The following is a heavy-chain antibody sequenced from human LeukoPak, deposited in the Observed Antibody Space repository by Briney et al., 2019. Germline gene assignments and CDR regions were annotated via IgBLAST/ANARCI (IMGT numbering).Heavy chain of an antibody. CDR3: AKTRGGSLHDGFDI. V-gene: IGHV3-53*01. J-gene: IGHJ3*02. Sequence: GGSLRLSCAASGFTVSSNYMSWVRQAPGKGLEWVSVIYSGGSTYYADSVKGRFTISRDNSKDTLYLQMNTLRVEDTAIYYCAKTRGGSLHDGFDIWGQGTMVTVSS. CDR1: GFTVSSNY. D-gene: IGHD3-16*01. CDR2: IYSGGST.